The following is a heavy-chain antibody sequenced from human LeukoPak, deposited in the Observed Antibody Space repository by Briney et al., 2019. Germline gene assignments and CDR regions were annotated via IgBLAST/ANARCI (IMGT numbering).Heavy chain of an antibody. V-gene: IGHV3-20*04. J-gene: IGHJ4*02. CDR1: GFTFDDYG. CDR3: ARGLSGYASSLGY. CDR2: INWNGGST. D-gene: IGHD6-6*01. Sequence: GGSLRLSCAASGFTFDDYGMSWVRQAPGKGLEWVSGINWNGGSTGYADSVKGRFSISRDNAKNTLYLQMNSLRAEDTAVYYCARGLSGYASSLGYWGQGTLVTVSA.